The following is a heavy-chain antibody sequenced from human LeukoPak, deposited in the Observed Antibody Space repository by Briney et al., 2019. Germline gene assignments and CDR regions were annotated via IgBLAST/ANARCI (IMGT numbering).Heavy chain of an antibody. Sequence: PSQTLSLTCTVSGGSISSGSYYWSWIRRPAGKGLEWIGRIYTSGSTNYNPSLKSRVTISVDTSKNQFSLKLSSVTAADTAVYYCARAAQRFLEWSSLDYWGQGTLVTVSS. CDR3: ARAAQRFLEWSSLDY. CDR2: IYTSGST. V-gene: IGHV4-61*02. D-gene: IGHD3-3*01. J-gene: IGHJ4*02. CDR1: GGSISSGSYY.